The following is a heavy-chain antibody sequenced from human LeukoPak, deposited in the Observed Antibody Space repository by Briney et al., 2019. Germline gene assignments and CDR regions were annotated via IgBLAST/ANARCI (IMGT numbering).Heavy chain of an antibody. D-gene: IGHD2/OR15-2a*01. J-gene: IGHJ4*02. Sequence: GRSLRLSCAASGFTFSGYSMHWGRQAPAKGLEWVAVILYDVSNKYYTDSVKGRFTIPRDNSKNTLFLQKNSLRGGDTAVYYCARASKKQWYSDFDSWGQGAQVTVS. CDR1: GFTFSGYS. CDR2: ILYDVSNK. CDR3: ARASKKQWYSDFDS. V-gene: IGHV3-30-3*01.